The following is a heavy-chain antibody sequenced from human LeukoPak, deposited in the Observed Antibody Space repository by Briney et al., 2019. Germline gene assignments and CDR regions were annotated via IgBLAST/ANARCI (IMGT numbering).Heavy chain of an antibody. CDR3: ARSHSGSYRELDY. CDR1: GGSVTSGSYF. D-gene: IGHD1-26*01. CDR2: IYTSGIT. J-gene: IGHJ4*02. Sequence: SQTLSLACTVSGGSVTSGSYFWSWIRQPAGKGLEWFGRIYTSGITNYNSSLMSRATISIDTSKNQFSLKLSSVTAADTAVYYCARSHSGSYRELDYWGQGDLVPVSS. V-gene: IGHV4-61*02.